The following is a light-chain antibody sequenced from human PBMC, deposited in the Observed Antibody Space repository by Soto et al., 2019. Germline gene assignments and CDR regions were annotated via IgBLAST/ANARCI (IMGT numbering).Light chain of an antibody. CDR1: RNIRFF. CDR3: HQSDSMPYT. J-gene: IGKJ2*01. Sequence: DIQMTQTPPSLFASIEDSVKVTCRASRNIRFFLNWYQQRPGKAPSLLISAASDLQGGIPSRFRGSGSGTEFTFTISNVQPEDFVTYYCHQSDSMPYTFGPGTKLAIK. V-gene: IGKV1-39*01. CDR2: AAS.